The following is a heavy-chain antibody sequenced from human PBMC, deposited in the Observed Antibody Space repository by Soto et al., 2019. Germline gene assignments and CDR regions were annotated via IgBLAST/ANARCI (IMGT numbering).Heavy chain of an antibody. CDR1: GFTFGSYW. D-gene: IGHD5-12*01. Sequence: GGSLRLSCAASGFTFGSYWMSWVRQAPGKGLEWLATIKMDASEKKYVDSVKGRFTMSRDNAKNSLYLQMDSLRAEDTAVYYCARDLGYGGRASVNNYLDSRGNRTMVSVSS. J-gene: IGHJ4*01. V-gene: IGHV3-7*01. CDR3: ARDLGYGGRASVNNYLDS. CDR2: IKMDASEK.